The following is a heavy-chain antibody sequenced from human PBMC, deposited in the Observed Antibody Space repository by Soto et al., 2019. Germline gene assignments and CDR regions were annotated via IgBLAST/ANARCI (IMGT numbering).Heavy chain of an antibody. Sequence: ASVKVSCKASGRTFSSYTITWVRQAPGQGLEWMGGITPMFGTPNYAQKFRGRVTITADESSSTAYMELSSLRSEDTAMYFCARDGTLYDSRAYYYLYWGQGTLVTVSS. CDR1: GRTFSSYT. V-gene: IGHV1-69*13. CDR2: ITPMFGTP. CDR3: ARDGTLYDSRAYYYLY. J-gene: IGHJ4*02. D-gene: IGHD3-22*01.